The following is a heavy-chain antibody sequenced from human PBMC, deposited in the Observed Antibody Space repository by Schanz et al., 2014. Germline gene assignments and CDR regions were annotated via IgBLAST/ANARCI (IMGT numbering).Heavy chain of an antibody. CDR3: ASGEARVTSSGVVIVPMNV. CDR2: IHTCIGNT. D-gene: IGHD3-3*01. Sequence: EKKPGASVKVSCQASGYTFAGPAVHWVRQAPGQGPELVGWIHTCIGNTKYSQKFEGRVTITRDTSASIVYMELSSLRSEDTAVFFCASGEARVTSSGVVIVPMNVCGKETAVIVYS. CDR1: GYTFAGPA. V-gene: IGHV1-3*04. J-gene: IGHJ6*03.